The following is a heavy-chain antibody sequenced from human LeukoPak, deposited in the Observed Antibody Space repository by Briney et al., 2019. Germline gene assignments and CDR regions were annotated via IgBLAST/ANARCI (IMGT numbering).Heavy chain of an antibody. V-gene: IGHV3-53*05. J-gene: IGHJ4*02. CDR2: IYSGGDT. Sequence: GSLRLSCAASGFSVSNNYVTWVRQPPGKGLEWVSVIYSGGDTYYADSVKGRFTISRDNSKNMLYLQMNSLRVEDTAVYYCTDAVAGWGQGTLVTVS. CDR1: GFSVSNNY. D-gene: IGHD4-23*01. CDR3: TDAVAG.